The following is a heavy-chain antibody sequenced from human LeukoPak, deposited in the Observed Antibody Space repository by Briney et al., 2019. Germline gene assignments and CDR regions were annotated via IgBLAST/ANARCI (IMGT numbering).Heavy chain of an antibody. Sequence: GGSLRLSCAASGFTFSSYAMSWVRQAPGKGLEWVSAISGSGGGTYYADSVKGRFTISRDNSKNTLYLQMNCLRAEGTAVYYCAKGRFGRGFGEVLFYWGQGTLVTVSS. CDR1: GFTFSSYA. V-gene: IGHV3-23*01. CDR3: AKGRFGRGFGEVLFY. CDR2: ISGSGGGT. J-gene: IGHJ4*02. D-gene: IGHD3-10*01.